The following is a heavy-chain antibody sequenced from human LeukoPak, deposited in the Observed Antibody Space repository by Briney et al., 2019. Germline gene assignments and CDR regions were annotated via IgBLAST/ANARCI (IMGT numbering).Heavy chain of an antibody. Sequence: GGSLRLSCAASGFTFNNYVMHWVRQAPGKGLEWVAVISYDGTNKYYADSVKGRFTISRDNSKTTLYLQMNSLRAEDTAVYYCARDSPGYLAYDSWGQGTLVTVSS. D-gene: IGHD1-1*01. CDR1: GFTFNNYV. CDR3: ARDSPGYLAYDS. CDR2: ISYDGTNK. V-gene: IGHV3-30*03. J-gene: IGHJ4*02.